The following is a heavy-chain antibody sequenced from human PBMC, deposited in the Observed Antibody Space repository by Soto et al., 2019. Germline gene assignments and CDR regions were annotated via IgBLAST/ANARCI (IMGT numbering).Heavy chain of an antibody. CDR2: IKYNGGA. CDR1: GGSFSDYY. Sequence: VQLQQWGAGLLKPSETLSLTCAVYGGSFSDYYWCWIRLIPGKGLEWIGEIKYNGGANYNPSLKSRVIMSVDTSKNQFSVKMRFVTAADTALYYCARPANAHSASSGYHHDAFDIWGQGRKVTVSS. V-gene: IGHV4-34*01. D-gene: IGHD3-22*01. CDR3: ARPANAHSASSGYHHDAFDI. J-gene: IGHJ3*02.